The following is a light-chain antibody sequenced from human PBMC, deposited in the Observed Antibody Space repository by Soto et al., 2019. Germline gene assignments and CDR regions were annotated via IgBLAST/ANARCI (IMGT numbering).Light chain of an antibody. Sequence: QSALTQPASVSGSPGQSITISCTGTSSDVGGYIYVSWYQHHPGKAPKLMIYEVSNRPSGVSNRFSGSKSDNTTSLTISRLQAEDETDYYCSSYTSSSTPVFGGGTKLTVL. CDR1: SSDVGGYIY. CDR2: EVS. J-gene: IGLJ3*02. CDR3: SSYTSSSTPV. V-gene: IGLV2-14*01.